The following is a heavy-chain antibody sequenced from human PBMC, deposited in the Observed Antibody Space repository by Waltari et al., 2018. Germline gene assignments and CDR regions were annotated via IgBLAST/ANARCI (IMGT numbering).Heavy chain of an antibody. V-gene: IGHV1-2*02. D-gene: IGHD2-2*01. CDR2: INPNSGGT. J-gene: IGHJ4*02. CDR1: RYTFTGYY. Sequence: QVQLVQSGAEVKKPGASVKVSCKASRYTFTGYYMHWVRQAPGQGLEWMGWINPNSGGTNYAQKFQGRVTMTRDTSISTAYMELSRLRSDDTAVYYCARGEGYCSSTSCSEGWGQGTLVTVSS. CDR3: ARGEGYCSSTSCSEG.